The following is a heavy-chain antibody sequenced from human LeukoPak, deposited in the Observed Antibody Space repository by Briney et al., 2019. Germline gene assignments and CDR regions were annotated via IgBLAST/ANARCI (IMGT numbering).Heavy chain of an antibody. D-gene: IGHD1-14*01. CDR3: ARGVRYGQEDDAFDI. Sequence: SETLSLTCTVSGGSISSGGYYWSWIRQHPGKGLEWIGYIYYSGSTYYNSSLKSRVTISVDTSKNQFSLKLSSVTAADTAVYYCARGVRYGQEDDAFDIWGQGTMVTVSS. CDR1: GGSISSGGYY. V-gene: IGHV4-31*03. J-gene: IGHJ3*02. CDR2: IYYSGST.